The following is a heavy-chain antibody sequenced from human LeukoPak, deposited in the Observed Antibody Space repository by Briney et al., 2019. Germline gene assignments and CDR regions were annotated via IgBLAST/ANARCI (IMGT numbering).Heavy chain of an antibody. CDR2: IYYSGST. CDR1: GGSISSGSYY. J-gene: IGHJ5*02. V-gene: IGHV4-39*07. Sequence: SETLSLTCTVSGGSISSGSYYWGWIRQPPGKGLEWIGSIYYSGSTYYNPSLKSRVTISVDTSKNQFSLKLSSVTAADTAVYYCAREKDDYGDYAWFDPWGQGTLVTVSS. CDR3: AREKDDYGDYAWFDP. D-gene: IGHD4-17*01.